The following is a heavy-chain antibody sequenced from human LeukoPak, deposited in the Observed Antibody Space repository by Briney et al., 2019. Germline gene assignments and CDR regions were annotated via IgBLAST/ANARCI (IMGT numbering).Heavy chain of an antibody. CDR1: GFTFSNYD. Sequence: GGSLRLFCEASGFTFSNYDMHWVRQTTAKGLEWVSLINTAGGTFYSDSVRGRFTISRENAKNSLYLQMNSLTADDTAVYYCAREAFTGSTGYYFSPLDMWGQGTMVTVSS. V-gene: IGHV3-13*01. CDR3: AREAFTGSTGYYFSPLDM. J-gene: IGHJ3*02. D-gene: IGHD3-22*01. CDR2: INTAGGT.